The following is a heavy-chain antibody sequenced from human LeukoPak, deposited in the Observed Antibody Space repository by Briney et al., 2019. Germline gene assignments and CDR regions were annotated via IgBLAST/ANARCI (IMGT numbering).Heavy chain of an antibody. CDR1: GGSISSSSYY. CDR2: IYYSGST. D-gene: IGHD4-17*01. V-gene: IGHV4-39*01. Sequence: SETLSLTCTVSGGSISSSSYYWGWIRQPPGKGLEWIRSIYYSGSTYYNPSPKSRVTISVDTSKNQFSLKLSSVTAADTAVYYCASYNGDYLDWFDPWGQGTLVTVSS. CDR3: ASYNGDYLDWFDP. J-gene: IGHJ5*02.